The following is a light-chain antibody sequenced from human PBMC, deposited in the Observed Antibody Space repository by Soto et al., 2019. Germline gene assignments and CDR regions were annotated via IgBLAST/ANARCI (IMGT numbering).Light chain of an antibody. V-gene: IGKV3-20*01. CDR3: QQYGSSST. Sequence: EIVLTQSPGTLSLSPGERATLSCRASQTLSSSYLAWYQHKPGQAPRLLIYGASNRATGIPDRFSGSESGTDFTLTISRPEPEDFAMYYCQQYGSSSTFGGGTKVEIK. J-gene: IGKJ4*01. CDR1: QTLSSSY. CDR2: GAS.